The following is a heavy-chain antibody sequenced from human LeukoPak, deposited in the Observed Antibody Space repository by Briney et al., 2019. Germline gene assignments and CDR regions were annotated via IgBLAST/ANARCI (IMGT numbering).Heavy chain of an antibody. CDR3: ARRPRAGWFDP. Sequence: SETLSLTCTVSGGSISSSSYYWGWIRQPPGKGLEWINSIYYSGSTYYNPSLKSRVTISVDTSKNQFSLKLSSVTAADTAVYYCARRPRAGWFDPWGQGTLVTVSS. V-gene: IGHV4-39*01. J-gene: IGHJ5*02. CDR2: IYYSGST. CDR1: GGSISSSSYY.